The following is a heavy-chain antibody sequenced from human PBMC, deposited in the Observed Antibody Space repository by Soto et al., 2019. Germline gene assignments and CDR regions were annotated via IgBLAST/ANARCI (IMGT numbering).Heavy chain of an antibody. J-gene: IGHJ4*02. CDR1: GFSLSTSGVG. CDR3: AHRKGPMTTVTTGYFDY. D-gene: IGHD4-17*01. Sequence: QITLKESGPPLVKPTQTLTLTCTFSGFSLSTSGVGVGWIRQPPGKALEWLALIYWDDDKRYGPSLKSRLTITKDTSKNQVVLTMTNMDPVDTATYYCAHRKGPMTTVTTGYFDYWGQGTLVTVSS. V-gene: IGHV2-5*05. CDR2: IYWDDDK.